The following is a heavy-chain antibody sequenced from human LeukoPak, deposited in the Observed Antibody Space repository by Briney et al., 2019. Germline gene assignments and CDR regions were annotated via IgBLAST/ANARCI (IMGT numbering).Heavy chain of an antibody. CDR1: GFSVSSNY. V-gene: IGHV3-66*01. D-gene: IGHD6-6*01. CDR3: ARDSTSSYYFES. CDR2: IYSGYST. Sequence: GGSLRLSCVVSGFSVSSNYMNWVRQAPGKGLEWVSVIYSGYSTYYSDSAKGRFTVSRDNSKNTVYLQMNSLRGEDTAVYYCARDSTSSYYFESWGQGTLVSVSS. J-gene: IGHJ4*02.